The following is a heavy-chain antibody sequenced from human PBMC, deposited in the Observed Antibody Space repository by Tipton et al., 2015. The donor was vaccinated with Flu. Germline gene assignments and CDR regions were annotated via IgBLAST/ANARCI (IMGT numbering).Heavy chain of an antibody. V-gene: IGHV4-39*01. CDR1: GGSISSSSYF. Sequence: TLSLTCTVSGGSISSSSYFWGWIRQPPGKGLEWIGSIYYSGSTYYNPSLKSRVTISLDTSKNQFSLKLSSVTAADTAVYYCARRDYSNYVSEPKNWFDPWGQGTLVTVSS. J-gene: IGHJ5*02. D-gene: IGHD4-11*01. CDR2: IYYSGST. CDR3: ARRDYSNYVSEPKNWFDP.